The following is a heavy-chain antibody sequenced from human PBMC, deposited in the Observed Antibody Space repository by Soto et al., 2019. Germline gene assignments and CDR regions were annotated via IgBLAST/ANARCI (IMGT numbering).Heavy chain of an antibody. CDR3: ARAWSYGMDV. CDR2: IIPILDIA. CDR1: GGTFSSYT. V-gene: IGHV1-69*02. J-gene: IGHJ6*02. D-gene: IGHD3-3*01. Sequence: QVQLVQSGAEVKKPGSSVKVSCKASGGTFSSYTFSWVRQAPGQGLEWMGRIIPILDIANYAQKFQGRVTIIADKSTSTVYMELSSLSSEETAVYYCARAWSYGMDVWGQGTTVTVSS.